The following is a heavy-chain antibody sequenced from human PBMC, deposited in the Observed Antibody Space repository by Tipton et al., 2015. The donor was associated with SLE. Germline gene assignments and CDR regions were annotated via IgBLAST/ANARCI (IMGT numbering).Heavy chain of an antibody. J-gene: IGHJ3*01. CDR2: IYHTGST. CDR1: GGSLRSDTYY. Sequence: TLSLTCTVSGGSLRSDTYYWSWIRQHPGEGLEWIGYIYHTGSTYYTPSLKSRLSMSLDTSKNQFSLKLNSVTAADTAVFYCARSGGNSFGAFDVWGQGTMVTVSS. CDR3: ARSGGNSFGAFDV. D-gene: IGHD4-23*01. V-gene: IGHV4-31*03.